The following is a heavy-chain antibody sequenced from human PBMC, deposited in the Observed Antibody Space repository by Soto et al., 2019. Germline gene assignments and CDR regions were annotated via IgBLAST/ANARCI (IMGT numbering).Heavy chain of an antibody. V-gene: IGHV4-34*01. CDR2: INHSGST. J-gene: IGHJ5*02. CDR3: ARSSSWYERWFDP. CDR1: GGSFSGYY. Sequence: PSETLSLTCAVYGGSFSGYYWSWIRQPPGKGLEWIGEINHSGSTNYNPSLKSRVTISVDTSKNQFSLKLSSVTAADTAVYYCARSSSWYERWFDPWGQGTLVTVSS. D-gene: IGHD6-13*01.